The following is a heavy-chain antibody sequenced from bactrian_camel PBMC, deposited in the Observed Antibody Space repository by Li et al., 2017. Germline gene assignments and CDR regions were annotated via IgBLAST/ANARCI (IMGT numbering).Heavy chain of an antibody. CDR3: MRSQGY. V-gene: IGHV3S54*01. J-gene: IGHJ6*01. CDR1: PYYPTNVC. Sequence: HVQLVESGGGSVQAGGSLTLSCSASPYYPTNVCMGRFRQAPGKERGGVACLRTGRGLTWYADSLKGRFTISQDNAKNTLYLQMNSLKSEDTALYYCMRSQGYWGQGTQVTVS. CDR2: LRTGRGLT.